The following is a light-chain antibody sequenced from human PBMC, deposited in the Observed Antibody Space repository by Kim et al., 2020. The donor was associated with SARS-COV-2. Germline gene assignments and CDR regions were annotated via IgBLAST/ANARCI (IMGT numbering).Light chain of an antibody. V-gene: IGKV3-15*01. CDR1: QSVSSS. J-gene: IGKJ2*01. CDR2: GAS. CDR3: QQYNNWPYT. Sequence: SVTQGERAPLSCRASQSVSSSLAWYQRKAGQAPRLLICGASTRATGLPARFSASGSGTEFTLTISRLQSEDFAVYYCQQYNNWPYTFGQGTKLEI.